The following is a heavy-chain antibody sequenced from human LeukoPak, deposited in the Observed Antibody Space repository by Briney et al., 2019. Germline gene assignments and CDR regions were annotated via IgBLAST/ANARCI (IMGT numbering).Heavy chain of an antibody. D-gene: IGHD6-19*01. Sequence: GGSLRLSCAASGFTFSSYGMTWVRQAPGKGLEWVSAISGSGGSTYYADSVKGRFTIARDNSKNTLYLQINSLRAEDTAVYYCAKDHLPGIVVADRDYWGQGTLVTVSS. CDR3: AKDHLPGIVVADRDY. CDR2: ISGSGGST. J-gene: IGHJ4*02. CDR1: GFTFSSYG. V-gene: IGHV3-23*01.